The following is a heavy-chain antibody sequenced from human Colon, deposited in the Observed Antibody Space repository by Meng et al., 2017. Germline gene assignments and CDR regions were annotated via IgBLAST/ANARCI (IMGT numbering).Heavy chain of an antibody. D-gene: IGHD3-22*01. Sequence: LQEPAPGLVKPSAPPSPTCTVSGGSISKFYWTWIRQSPGKGLEWIGEIYDIGTPNYNPSLKRRVTISVDTSKNQFSLKMTSVTAADTAVYYCARSLNYESSGYRHWGQGTLVTVSS. J-gene: IGHJ4*02. V-gene: IGHV4-59*12. CDR2: IYDIGTP. CDR1: GGSISKFY. CDR3: ARSLNYESSGYRH.